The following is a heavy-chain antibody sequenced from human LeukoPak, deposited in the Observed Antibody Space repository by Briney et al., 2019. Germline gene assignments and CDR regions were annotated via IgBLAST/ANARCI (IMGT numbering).Heavy chain of an antibody. J-gene: IGHJ3*02. V-gene: IGHV3-66*02. CDR3: AKDRIAGHDTFDI. Sequence: GGSLRLSCAASGFTVSTNYMSWVRQAPGKGLEWVSLINSGGSTYYADSVKGRFTISRDNSKNTVYLQMNGLRAEDTAVYYCAKDRIAGHDTFDIWGQGTVVTVSS. CDR1: GFTVSTNY. D-gene: IGHD6-13*01. CDR2: INSGGST.